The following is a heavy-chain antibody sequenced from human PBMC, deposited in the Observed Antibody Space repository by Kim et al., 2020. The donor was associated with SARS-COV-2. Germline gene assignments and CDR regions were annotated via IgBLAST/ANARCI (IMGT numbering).Heavy chain of an antibody. J-gene: IGHJ6*02. CDR1: GGSISSYY. Sequence: SETLSLTCTVSGGSISSYYWSWIRQPPGKGLEWIGYIYYSGSTNYNPSLKSRVTISVDTSKNQFSLKLSSVTAADTAVYYCARGLHVGAGYYGMDVWGQGTTVTVSS. D-gene: IGHD1-26*01. CDR3: ARGLHVGAGYYGMDV. CDR2: IYYSGST. V-gene: IGHV4-59*13.